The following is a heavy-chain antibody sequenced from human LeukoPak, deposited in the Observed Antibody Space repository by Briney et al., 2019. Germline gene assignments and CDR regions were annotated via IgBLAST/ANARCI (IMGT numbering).Heavy chain of an antibody. CDR2: ISYDGSNK. V-gene: IGHV3-30*18. J-gene: IGHJ4*02. CDR3: ANYYDSSGSPGKGDY. Sequence: GGSLRLSCAASGFTFSSYGMHWVRQAPGKGLEWVAVISYDGSNKYYADSVKGRFTISRDNSKNTLYLQMNSLRAEDTAVYYCANYYDSSGSPGKGDYWGQGTLVTVSS. CDR1: GFTFSSYG. D-gene: IGHD3-22*01.